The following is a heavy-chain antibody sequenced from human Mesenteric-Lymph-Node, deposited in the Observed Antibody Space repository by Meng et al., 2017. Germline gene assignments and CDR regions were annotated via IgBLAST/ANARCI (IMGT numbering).Heavy chain of an antibody. V-gene: IGHV3-74*01. CDR3: ARESYAGGFDP. CDR2: INSDGSST. CDR1: GLHLGSDW. Sequence: VGPGGGLCKPEGSVRLSCATFGLHLGSDWMHWVRQDPGKGLLWVSRINSDGSSTSYADSVKGGFTISRDNAKKTLYLQMNSMRAEDTAVYYCARESYAGGFDPGGQGTLVTVSS. D-gene: IGHD3-16*01. J-gene: IGHJ5*02.